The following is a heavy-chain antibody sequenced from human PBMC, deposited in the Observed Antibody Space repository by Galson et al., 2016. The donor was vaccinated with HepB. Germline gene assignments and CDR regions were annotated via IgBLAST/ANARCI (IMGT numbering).Heavy chain of an antibody. CDR1: GFILSGSA. D-gene: IGHD6-25*01. CDR3: VSSLAGGVTKYYGLDV. CDR2: VSSKASSYAT. J-gene: IGHJ6*02. V-gene: IGHV3-73*01. Sequence: SLRLSCAASGFILSGSAVHWVRQPSGKGLEWVGRVSSKASSYATAYAVSVEGRFTISRDDSDATAYLQMNSLRTEDTAVYYCVSSLAGGVTKYYGLDVWGQGTTVTVSS.